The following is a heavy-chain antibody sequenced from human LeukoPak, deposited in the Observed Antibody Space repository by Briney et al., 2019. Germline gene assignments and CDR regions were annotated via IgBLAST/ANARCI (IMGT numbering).Heavy chain of an antibody. D-gene: IGHD3-22*01. Sequence: SETLSLTCTVSGGSISSSSYYWGWIRQPPGKGLEWIGSIYYSGSTYYNPSLRSRVTISVDKSTNQFSLKLTSMTAADTAVYYCATFPYYYDSSPYPDSWGQGTLVTVSS. CDR1: GGSISSSSYY. CDR3: ATFPYYYDSSPYPDS. V-gene: IGHV4-39*01. CDR2: IYYSGST. J-gene: IGHJ4*02.